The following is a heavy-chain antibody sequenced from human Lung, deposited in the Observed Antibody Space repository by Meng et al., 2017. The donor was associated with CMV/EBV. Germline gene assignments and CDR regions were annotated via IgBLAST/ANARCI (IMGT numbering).Heavy chain of an antibody. V-gene: IGHV1-8*01. D-gene: IGHD4-17*01. Sequence: SVXVSCKASGYTLTTYGINWVRQAPGQGLEWMGWVNPYNGDGGYAQRFQGRVTVTTDTSINTAYLELTSLRSDDTAVYYCVRAVHGLEIWGQGTPVTVSS. CDR2: VNPYNGDG. CDR3: VRAVHGLEI. J-gene: IGHJ4*03. CDR1: GYTLTTYG.